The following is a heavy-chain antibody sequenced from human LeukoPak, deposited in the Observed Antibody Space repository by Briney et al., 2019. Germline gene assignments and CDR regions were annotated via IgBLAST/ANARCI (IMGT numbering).Heavy chain of an antibody. CDR3: AKRGVVIRVILVGFHKEAYYFDS. V-gene: IGHV3-23*01. J-gene: IGHJ4*02. CDR2: ISGSGGTT. D-gene: IGHD3-22*01. CDR1: GITLSNYG. Sequence: GGSLRLSCAVSGITLSNYGMSWVRQAPGKGLEWVAGISGSGGTTSYADSVKGRFTISRDNPQNTLYLQMNSLRAEDTAVYFCAKRGVVIRVILVGFHKEAYYFDSWGQGALVTVSS.